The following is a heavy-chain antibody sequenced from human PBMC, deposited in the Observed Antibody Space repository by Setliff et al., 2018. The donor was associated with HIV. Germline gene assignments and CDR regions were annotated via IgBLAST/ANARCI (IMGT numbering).Heavy chain of an antibody. J-gene: IGHJ5*02. D-gene: IGHD3-22*01. Sequence: GGSLRLSCAGSGFTFSSYGMNWVRLTPGKGLIWVSYISRTSETIYYADSVKGRFTISRDNAKNSLDLQMNSLRAEDTAVYFCARSESSGYSLPYTRFDAWGQGALVTVSS. CDR1: GFTFSSYG. V-gene: IGHV3-48*04. CDR2: ISRTSETI. CDR3: ARSESSGYSLPYTRFDA.